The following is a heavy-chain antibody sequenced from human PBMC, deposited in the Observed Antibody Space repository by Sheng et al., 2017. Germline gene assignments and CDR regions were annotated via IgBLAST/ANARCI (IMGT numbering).Heavy chain of an antibody. CDR2: IDQHGSEK. CDR3: ARDGPRGLDV. J-gene: IGHJ6*02. V-gene: IGHV3-7*01. Sequence: EVQLVESGGGLVQPGGSLRLSCAASRFAFSTYWMSWVRQAPGKGLEWVANIDQHGSEKYYVGSVEGRFSISRDNAKNSVYLEVSRLRVEDTAVYYCARDGPRGLDVWGQGTTVTVS. CDR1: RFAFSTYW. D-gene: IGHD3-10*01.